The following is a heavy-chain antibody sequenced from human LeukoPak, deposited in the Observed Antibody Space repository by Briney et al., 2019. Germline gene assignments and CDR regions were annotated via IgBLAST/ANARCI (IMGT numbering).Heavy chain of an antibody. V-gene: IGHV1-46*01. CDR3: ARDSLPYYSDSSGDYYYFDF. Sequence: ASEKVSCKASGYTFTSYYLYWVRQAPGQGLEWMGIINPSGGSTSYAQKFRGRVTMTRDTSTSTVYMDLSSLRSEDTAVYYCARDSLPYYSDSSGDYYYFDFWGQGTLVTVSS. J-gene: IGHJ4*02. D-gene: IGHD3-22*01. CDR2: INPSGGST. CDR1: GYTFTSYY.